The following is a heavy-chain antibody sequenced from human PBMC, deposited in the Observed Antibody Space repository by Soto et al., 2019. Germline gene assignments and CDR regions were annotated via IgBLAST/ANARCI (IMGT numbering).Heavy chain of an antibody. CDR3: ARGIGYSAQDY. D-gene: IGHD1-1*01. CDR2: INHSGST. CDR1: GGPFSGYY. V-gene: IGHV4-34*01. Sequence: LSLTCAVYGGPFSGYYWSWIRQPPGKGLEWIGEINHSGSTNYNPSLKSRVTISVDTSKNQFSLKLSSVTAADTAVYYCARGIGYSAQDYWGQGTPVTVSS. J-gene: IGHJ4*02.